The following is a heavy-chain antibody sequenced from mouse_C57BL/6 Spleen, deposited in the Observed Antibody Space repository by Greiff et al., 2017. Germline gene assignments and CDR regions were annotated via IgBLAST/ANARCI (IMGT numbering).Heavy chain of an antibody. J-gene: IGHJ4*01. CDR3: ARWGYGSSYPSYAMDY. Sequence: QVQLQQPGAELVRPGSSVKLSCKASGYTFTSYWMHWVKQRPIQGLEWIGNIDPSDSETHYNQKFKDKATLTVDKSSSTAYMQLSSLTSEDSAVYFCARWGYGSSYPSYAMDYWGQGTSVTVSS. CDR2: IDPSDSET. D-gene: IGHD1-1*01. V-gene: IGHV1-52*01. CDR1: GYTFTSYW.